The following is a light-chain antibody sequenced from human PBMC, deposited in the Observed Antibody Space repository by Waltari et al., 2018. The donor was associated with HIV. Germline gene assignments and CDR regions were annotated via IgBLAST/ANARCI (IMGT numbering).Light chain of an antibody. Sequence: IVLTQSPLSLPVTPGEPASISCRSTQSPPYSNGKNYLDWYLQKPGQSPQLLIYLGSNRASGVPDRFSGSGSGTDFTLKISRVEAEDVGVYYCMEALQTPFTFGQGTKLEIK. V-gene: IGKV2-28*01. J-gene: IGKJ2*01. CDR1: QSPPYSNGKNY. CDR2: LGS. CDR3: MEALQTPFT.